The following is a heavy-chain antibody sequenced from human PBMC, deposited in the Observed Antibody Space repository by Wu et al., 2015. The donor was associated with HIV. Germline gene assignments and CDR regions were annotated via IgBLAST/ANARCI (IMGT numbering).Heavy chain of an antibody. V-gene: IGHV1-69*12. CDR1: EVTFGRNG. CDR2: ILPAFGTA. D-gene: IGHD3-10*01. Sequence: QVQLVQSGAELKKPGSSVQVSCKTSEVTFGRNGISWVRQAPGQGLEWMGGILPAFGTANYAQKFRGRVTVTADLSTNTVYMDLRSLRSEDTAVYYCARDRYYGSEVMSTWGQGTLVTVAS. CDR3: ARDRYYGSEVMST. J-gene: IGHJ4*02.